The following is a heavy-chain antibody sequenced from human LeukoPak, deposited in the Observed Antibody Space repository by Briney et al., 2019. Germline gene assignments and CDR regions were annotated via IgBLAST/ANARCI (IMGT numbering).Heavy chain of an antibody. V-gene: IGHV3-30*02. CDR2: KQNDGSST. Sequence: PGGSLRLSCAASGFSFSHYGMHWVRQAPGKGLEWVAFKQNDGSSTFYAGSVKGRFTISRDNSKNTLFLQMNSLRTDDTAVYYCGREQSGSYIHAFDSRGQGTLVSVSS. J-gene: IGHJ5*01. D-gene: IGHD3-3*01. CDR1: GFSFSHYG. CDR3: GREQSGSYIHAFDS.